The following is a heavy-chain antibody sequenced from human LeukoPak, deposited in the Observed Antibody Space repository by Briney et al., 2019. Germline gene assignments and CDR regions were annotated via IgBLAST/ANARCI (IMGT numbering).Heavy chain of an antibody. Sequence: PGRSLRLSCAASGFTFSSYGMHWVRQAPGKGLEWVAVISYDGSNKYYADSVKGRFTISRDNSKNTLYLQMNSLRAEDTAVYYCAIFRSTMVRGAIDYWGQGTLVTVSS. D-gene: IGHD3-10*01. CDR2: ISYDGSNK. J-gene: IGHJ4*02. CDR3: AIFRSTMVRGAIDY. CDR1: GFTFSSYG. V-gene: IGHV3-30*03.